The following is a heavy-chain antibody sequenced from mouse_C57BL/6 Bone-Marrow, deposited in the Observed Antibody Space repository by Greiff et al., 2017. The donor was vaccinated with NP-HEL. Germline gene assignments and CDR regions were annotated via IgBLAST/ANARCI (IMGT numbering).Heavy chain of an antibody. CDR3: ARCNWFAY. V-gene: IGHV1-81*01. J-gene: IGHJ3*01. CDR2: IYPRSGNT. CDR1: GYTFTSYG. Sequence: VKLKESGAELARPGASVKLSCKASGYTFTSYGISWVKQRTGQGLEWIGEIYPRSGNTYYNEKFKGKATLTADKSSSTAYMELRSLTSEDSAVYFCARCNWFAYWGQGTLVTVSA.